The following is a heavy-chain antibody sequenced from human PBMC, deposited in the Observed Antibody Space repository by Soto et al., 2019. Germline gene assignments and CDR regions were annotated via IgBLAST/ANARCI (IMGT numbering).Heavy chain of an antibody. CDR3: ARDNPVVPAAIDWFDP. CDR2: IIPIFGTA. V-gene: IGHV1-69*13. CDR1: GGTFSSYA. J-gene: IGHJ5*02. D-gene: IGHD2-2*02. Sequence: ASVKVSCKASGGTFSSYAISWVRQAPGQGLEWMGGIIPIFGTANYAQKFQGRVTITADESTSTAYMELSSLRSEDTAVYYCARDNPVVPAAIDWFDPWGQGTLVTVS.